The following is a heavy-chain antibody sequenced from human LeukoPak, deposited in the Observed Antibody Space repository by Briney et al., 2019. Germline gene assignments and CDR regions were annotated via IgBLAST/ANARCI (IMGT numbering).Heavy chain of an antibody. CDR3: AKSKQLAPFDY. CDR1: GFTFSSYG. V-gene: IGHV3-23*01. Sequence: GGSLRLSCVVSGFTFSSYGMTWVRQAPGKGLEWVSTISGPGATTYYADSSVKGRFTISRDNSQNTLYLQMNSLRAEDTAVYYCAKSKQLAPFDYWGQGTLVTVSS. J-gene: IGHJ4*02. CDR2: ISGPGATT. D-gene: IGHD6-13*01.